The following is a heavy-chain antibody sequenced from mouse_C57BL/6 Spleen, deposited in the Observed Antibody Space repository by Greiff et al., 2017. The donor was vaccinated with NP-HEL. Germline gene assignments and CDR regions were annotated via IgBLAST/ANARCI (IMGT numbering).Heavy chain of an antibody. Sequence: VQLQQSGPGLVQPSQSLSITCTVSGFSLTSYGVHWVRQSPGKGLEWLGVIWRGGSTDYNVAFMSRLSITKDNSKSQVFFKMNSLQADDTAIYYCAKMAGSTMVPYFDYWGQGTTLTVSS. CDR2: IWRGGST. V-gene: IGHV2-5*01. J-gene: IGHJ2*01. CDR1: GFSLTSYG. D-gene: IGHD2-2*01. CDR3: AKMAGSTMVPYFDY.